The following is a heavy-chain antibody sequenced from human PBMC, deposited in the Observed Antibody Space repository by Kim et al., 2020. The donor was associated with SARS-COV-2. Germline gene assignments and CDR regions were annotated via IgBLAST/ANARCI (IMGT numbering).Heavy chain of an antibody. V-gene: IGHV1-2*02. CDR3: ARWYGGMDV. J-gene: IGHJ6*02. CDR1: GYTFTGYY. D-gene: IGHD1-20*01. CDR2: INPNGAGTNGT. Sequence: ASVKVSCKASGYTFTGYYMQWVRQAPGQGLEWMGWINPNGAGTNGTNYAQKFQGRVTMTRDTSISTAYMELSRLRSDDTAVYYCARWYGGMDVWGQGTTVTVSS.